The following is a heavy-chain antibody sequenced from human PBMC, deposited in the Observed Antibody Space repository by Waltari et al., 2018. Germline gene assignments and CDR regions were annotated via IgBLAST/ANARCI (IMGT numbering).Heavy chain of an antibody. D-gene: IGHD5-12*01. CDR3: VRHWKRNGYRFDP. CDR2: IYYREST. CDR1: GGSISRSSYY. V-gene: IGHV4-39*01. Sequence: QLQLQESGPGLVKPSETLSLTCIVSGGSISRSSYYWGWIRQSPGKGLEWIGSIYYRESTYYKPTLESRVTILGDTSKNQLSLKLTSVTAADTAVYYCVRHWKRNGYRFDPWGQGTLVTVSS. J-gene: IGHJ5*02.